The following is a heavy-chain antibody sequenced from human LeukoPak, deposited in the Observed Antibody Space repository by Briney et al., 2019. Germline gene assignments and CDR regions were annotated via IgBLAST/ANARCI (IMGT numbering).Heavy chain of an antibody. V-gene: IGHV1-2*02. J-gene: IGHJ4*02. CDR2: INPNSGDT. CDR1: GYTFTGYY. Sequence: GASVKVSCKASGYTFTGYYLHWVRQAPGQGLEWVGWINPNSGDTNYAQNFQGRVTMTRDTSISTGYMELSRLRSDDTAVYYCARSYAIQRCFDYWGQGTLVTVSS. D-gene: IGHD2-2*01. CDR3: ARSYAIQRCFDY.